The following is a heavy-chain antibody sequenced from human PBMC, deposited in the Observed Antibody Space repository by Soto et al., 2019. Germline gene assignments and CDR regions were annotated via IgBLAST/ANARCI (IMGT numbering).Heavy chain of an antibody. Sequence: SETLSLTCIVSGVSVTSYTWSWVRQPANKGLEWIGRVFSSVSATSSPSLKSRVRSWMDTPENRISLKLDSVTAAAAGVDYCTRDGITTGSTWGPGTLVTVSS. V-gene: IGHV4-4*07. D-gene: IGHD3-9*01. J-gene: IGHJ4*02. CDR3: TRDGITTGST. CDR2: VFSSVSA. CDR1: GVSVTSYT.